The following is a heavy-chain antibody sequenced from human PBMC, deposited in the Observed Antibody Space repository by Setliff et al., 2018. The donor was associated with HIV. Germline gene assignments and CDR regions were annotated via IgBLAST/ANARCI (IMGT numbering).Heavy chain of an antibody. Sequence: SETLSLTCTVSGVSISTFYWSWIRQPPGKGLEWIGYIYTGGSTNYKPSLKRRVTISVDTSKSQFSLRLTSVTAADTAMYYCARFISGKGAFETWGQGTMVTV. CDR2: IYTGGST. CDR3: ARFISGKGAFET. D-gene: IGHD3-10*01. CDR1: GVSISTFY. V-gene: IGHV4-4*09. J-gene: IGHJ3*02.